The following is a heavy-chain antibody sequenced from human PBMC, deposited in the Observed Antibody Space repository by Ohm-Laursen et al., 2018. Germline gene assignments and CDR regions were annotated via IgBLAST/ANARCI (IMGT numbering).Heavy chain of an antibody. CDR3: ARGVAAGLDY. CDR1: GYTFTSLD. CDR2: MSPNNGNT. D-gene: IGHD6-19*01. Sequence: SVKVSCKTSGYTFTSLDINWVRQAPRQGPEWMGWMSPNNGNTDYAQKFQGRVTMTRDTSISTAYMELSSLTSEDTAVYYCARGVAAGLDYWGQGSLVSVSS. J-gene: IGHJ4*02. V-gene: IGHV1-8*01.